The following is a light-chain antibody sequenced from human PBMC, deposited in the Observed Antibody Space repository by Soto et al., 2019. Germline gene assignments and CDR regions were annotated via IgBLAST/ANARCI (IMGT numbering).Light chain of an antibody. J-gene: IGKJ2*01. V-gene: IGKV3-15*01. Sequence: DTVMTQSPATLSVSPGGRATLSCRASQSVSSSLAWYQQKPGQAPRLLIYAASTRATGIPARFSGSGFGTEFTLTISSLQSEDSAVYYCQQYNNWPPAYTFGQGTKLEI. CDR2: AAS. CDR1: QSVSSS. CDR3: QQYNNWPPAYT.